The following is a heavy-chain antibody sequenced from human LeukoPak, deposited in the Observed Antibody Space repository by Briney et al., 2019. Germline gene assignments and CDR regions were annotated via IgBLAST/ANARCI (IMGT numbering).Heavy chain of an antibody. Sequence: GGSLRLSCAASEFTFSDYTMNWVRQAPGKGLEWVSSISSSSYIYYADSVKGRFTISRDNAKNSLYLQMNSLRAEDTAVYYCARIASYGSGTWPYYFDYWGQGTPVTVSS. CDR1: EFTFSDYT. V-gene: IGHV3-69-1*01. J-gene: IGHJ4*02. CDR2: ISSSSYI. D-gene: IGHD3-10*01. CDR3: ARIASYGSGTWPYYFDY.